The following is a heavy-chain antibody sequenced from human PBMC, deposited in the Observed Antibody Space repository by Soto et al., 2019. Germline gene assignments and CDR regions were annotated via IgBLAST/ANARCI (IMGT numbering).Heavy chain of an antibody. CDR1: GFIFSSFP. CDR2: VSKDGSDK. D-gene: IGHD2-21*02. J-gene: IGHJ4*02. Sequence: QMQLVESGGGVVQPGRSLRLSCAASGFIFSSFPMHWVRQAPGKGLEWVAVVSKDGSDKHYADSVKGRFTISRDNSKNTLHLQMNSLRPEDTGVYYCARSYCGGNCALDYWGQGTPVTVSS. CDR3: ARSYCGGNCALDY. V-gene: IGHV3-30-3*01.